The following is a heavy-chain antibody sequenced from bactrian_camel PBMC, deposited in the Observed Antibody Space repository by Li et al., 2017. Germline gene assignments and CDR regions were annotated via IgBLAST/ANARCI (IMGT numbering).Heavy chain of an antibody. CDR1: EYAYHNYC. Sequence: HVQLVESGGGSVQTGGSLRLSCVTSEYAYHNYCMGWFRQAPGKEREGVATIDVRSGTSYADSVQGRLTIAKANAQNTLYLQMYSLKPEDTAMYYCATVSFGTRTKVHGVNDFGAWGQGTQVTVS. D-gene: IGHD4*01. CDR3: ATVSFGTRTKVHGVNDFGA. J-gene: IGHJ6*01. CDR2: TIDVRSGT. V-gene: IGHV3S26*01.